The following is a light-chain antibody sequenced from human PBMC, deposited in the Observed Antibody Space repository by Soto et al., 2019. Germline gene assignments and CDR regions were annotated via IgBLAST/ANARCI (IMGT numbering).Light chain of an antibody. Sequence: QSALTQPASVSGSPGQSITISCTGSSSDVGGYNSVSWYQQHPGKAPKLMISEVSNRPSGVSNRFSGSKSGNTASLTISGLQAEDEADYYCSSYTSTSTLIVFGAGTKVTVL. J-gene: IGLJ1*01. V-gene: IGLV2-14*01. CDR2: EVS. CDR1: SSDVGGYNS. CDR3: SSYTSTSTLIV.